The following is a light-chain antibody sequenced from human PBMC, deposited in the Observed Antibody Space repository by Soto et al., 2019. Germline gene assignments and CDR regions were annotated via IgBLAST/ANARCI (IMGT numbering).Light chain of an antibody. CDR1: QSVSSSY. J-gene: IGKJ3*01. CDR3: QQYGSSLFT. CDR2: GAS. V-gene: IGKV3-20*01. Sequence: EIVLTQSPGTLSLSPGERATLSCRASQSVSSSYLAWYQQKPGQAPRLLIYGASSRATGITDRFSGSGSGTDFTLTITRLEPEDFAVYYCQQYGSSLFTFGPGTRWIS.